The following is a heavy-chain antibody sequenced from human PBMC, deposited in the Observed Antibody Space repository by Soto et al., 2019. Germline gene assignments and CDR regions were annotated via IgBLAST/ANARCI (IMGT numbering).Heavy chain of an antibody. Sequence: ASVKVSFKASGYTFTSYAMHWVRQAPGQRLEWMGWINAGNGNTKYSQKFQGRVTITRDTSASTAYMELSSLRSEDTAVYYCARAWRGGCSGTSCYTSKNWFDPWGQGTLVTVSS. D-gene: IGHD2-2*02. CDR1: GYTFTSYA. CDR2: INAGNGNT. J-gene: IGHJ5*02. CDR3: ARAWRGGCSGTSCYTSKNWFDP. V-gene: IGHV1-3*01.